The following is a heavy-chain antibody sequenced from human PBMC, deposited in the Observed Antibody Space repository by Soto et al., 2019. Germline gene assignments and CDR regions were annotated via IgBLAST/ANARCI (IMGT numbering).Heavy chain of an antibody. CDR2: ISGSGGIT. Sequence: GGSLRLSCAASGFTFSSYAMSWVRQAPGKGLEWVSAISGSGGITYYADSVKGRFTISRDNSKNTLYLQMNSLRAEDTAVYYCAKYLPYKPHVGYYYGMDVWGQGTTVTVSS. CDR1: GFTFSSYA. CDR3: AKYLPYKPHVGYYYGMDV. D-gene: IGHD1-20*01. V-gene: IGHV3-23*01. J-gene: IGHJ6*02.